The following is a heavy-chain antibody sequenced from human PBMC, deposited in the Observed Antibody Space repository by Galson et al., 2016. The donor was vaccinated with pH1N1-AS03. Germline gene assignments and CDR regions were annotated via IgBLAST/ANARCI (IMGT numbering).Heavy chain of an antibody. CDR2: ISARGEEA. Sequence: SLRLSCAASGFRSSSYSMSWVRQAPGKGQEWVSSISARGEEAYYADSVKGRLTISRDNSNNTMFLQMDSPRVDDTALYYRAKIGVRGLWDFDVWGRGTLVTFSS. V-gene: IGHV3-23*01. CDR1: GFRSSSYS. J-gene: IGHJ2*01. CDR3: AKIGVRGLWDFDV. D-gene: IGHD3-22*01.